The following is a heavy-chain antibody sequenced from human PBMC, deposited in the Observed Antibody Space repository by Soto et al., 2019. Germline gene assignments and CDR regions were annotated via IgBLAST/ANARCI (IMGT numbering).Heavy chain of an antibody. CDR3: TKRRNVLRFLEWSSGMEV. CDR2: ISDDGSNK. D-gene: IGHD3-3*01. J-gene: IGHJ6*02. CDR1: GFTFGSYW. Sequence: GGSLRLSCAASGFTFGSYWMSWVRQAPGKGLEWVAFISDDGSNKYYADSMKGRFTMSRDDSKSTLYLQMNSLRVEDTAVYYCTKRRNVLRFLEWSSGMEVWGQGTTVTVSS. V-gene: IGHV3-30*18.